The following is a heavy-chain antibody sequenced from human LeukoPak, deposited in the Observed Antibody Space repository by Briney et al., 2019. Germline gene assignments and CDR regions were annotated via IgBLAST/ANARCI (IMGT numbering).Heavy chain of an antibody. Sequence: TGDSLRLSCAASGFTFSSFTMNWVRQAPGKGLEWVAAISSSSRDIFYADSVKGRFSIARDNTQNSLSLQMNSLRAEDTAVYYCVREAAATLFDYWGQGTLVTVSS. J-gene: IGHJ4*02. CDR1: GFTFSSFT. V-gene: IGHV3-21*01. CDR3: VREAAATLFDY. D-gene: IGHD1-26*01. CDR2: ISSSSRDI.